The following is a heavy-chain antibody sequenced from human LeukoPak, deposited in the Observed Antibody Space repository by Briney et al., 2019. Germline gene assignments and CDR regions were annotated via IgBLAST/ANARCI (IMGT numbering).Heavy chain of an antibody. J-gene: IGHJ3*02. D-gene: IGHD6-13*01. Sequence: SVKVSCKASGYTFTSYGISWVRQAPGQGLEWMGGIIPIFGTANYAQKFQGRVTITADKSTSTAYMELSSLRSEDTAVYYCARKGPGIAADAFDIWGQGTMVTVSS. CDR2: IIPIFGTA. CDR3: ARKGPGIAADAFDI. V-gene: IGHV1-69*06. CDR1: GYTFTSYG.